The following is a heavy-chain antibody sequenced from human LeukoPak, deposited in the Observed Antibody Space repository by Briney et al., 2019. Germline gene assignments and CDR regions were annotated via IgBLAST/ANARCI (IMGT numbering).Heavy chain of an antibody. CDR2: IYSGGST. D-gene: IGHD6-13*01. Sequence: GGSLRLSCAASGFTVSSSYMTWVRQAPGKGLEWVSVIYSGGSTHYAGSVKGRFTTSRDNSKNTVYLQMNSLRAEDTAVYYCARAPYSSSWYFDYWGQGTLVTVSS. CDR3: ARAPYSSSWYFDY. J-gene: IGHJ4*02. CDR1: GFTVSSSY. V-gene: IGHV3-66*01.